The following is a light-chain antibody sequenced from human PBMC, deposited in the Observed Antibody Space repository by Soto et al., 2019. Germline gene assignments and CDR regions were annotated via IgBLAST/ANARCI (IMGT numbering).Light chain of an antibody. CDR2: SAS. J-gene: IGKJ1*01. CDR3: QQRYTSPPWT. CDR1: QSISTY. Sequence: DIQMTQSPSSLSASVGDRGTIACRAGQSISTYLNWYQQQPGTAPRLLIYSASSVKTGVPPRFSGSGSGRDFTPTISSLRPEDIATYFCQQRYTSPPWTFGQGTKVDNK. V-gene: IGKV1-39*01.